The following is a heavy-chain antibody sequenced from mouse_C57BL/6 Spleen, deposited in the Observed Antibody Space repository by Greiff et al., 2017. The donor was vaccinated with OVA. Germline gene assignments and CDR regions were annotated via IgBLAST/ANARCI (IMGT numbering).Heavy chain of an antibody. CDR2: INPNNGGT. Sequence: VQLQQSGPELVKPGASVKMSCKASGYTFTDYNMHWVKQSHGKSLEWIGYINPNNGGTSYNQKFKGKATLTVNKSSSTAYMELRSLTSEDSAVYYCARREDYGGYAMDYWGQGTSVTVSS. V-gene: IGHV1-22*01. CDR3: ARREDYGGYAMDY. D-gene: IGHD2-4*01. J-gene: IGHJ4*01. CDR1: GYTFTDYN.